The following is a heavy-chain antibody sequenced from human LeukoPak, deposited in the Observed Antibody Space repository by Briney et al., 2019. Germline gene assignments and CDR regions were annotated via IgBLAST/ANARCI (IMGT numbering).Heavy chain of an antibody. J-gene: IGHJ5*02. CDR3: ARDSGRSLLKA. V-gene: IGHV3-53*01. Sequence: PGGSLRLSCAVSGFIVNRNYMNWVRQAPGKGLEWVSTTYSDGSTYYADSVKGRFTISRDNSKNTLYLQMNSLRAEDTAVYYCARDSGRSLLKAWGQGTLVTVSS. CDR2: TYSDGST. D-gene: IGHD1-26*01. CDR1: GFIVNRNY.